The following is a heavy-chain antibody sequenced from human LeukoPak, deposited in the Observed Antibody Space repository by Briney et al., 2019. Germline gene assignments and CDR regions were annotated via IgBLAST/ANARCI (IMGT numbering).Heavy chain of an antibody. J-gene: IGHJ4*02. CDR3: ARAFTPGIRRALWFGDLL. Sequence: GGSLRLSCAAFGFTFSSYAMHWVRQAPGKGLEWVSVISFDGSDKYYADSVKGRFTISKDTSDNTLSLQMNSLRVGDTGLYYCARAFTPGIRRALWFGDLLRAQGTLVTVSS. V-gene: IGHV3-30-3*01. CDR2: ISFDGSDK. D-gene: IGHD3-10*01. CDR1: GFTFSSYA.